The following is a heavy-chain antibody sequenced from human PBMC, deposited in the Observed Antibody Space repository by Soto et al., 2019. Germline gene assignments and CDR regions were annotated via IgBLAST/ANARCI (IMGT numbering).Heavy chain of an antibody. Sequence: GSLRLSCAASGFTFSSYAMRWVRQAPGKGLEWVSAISGSGGSTYYADSVKGRFTISRDNSKNTLYLQMNSLRAEDTAVYYCAKGVVITSRLTDYYFDYWGQGTLVTVSS. CDR2: ISGSGGST. D-gene: IGHD3-3*01. J-gene: IGHJ4*02. V-gene: IGHV3-23*01. CDR3: AKGVVITSRLTDYYFDY. CDR1: GFTFSSYA.